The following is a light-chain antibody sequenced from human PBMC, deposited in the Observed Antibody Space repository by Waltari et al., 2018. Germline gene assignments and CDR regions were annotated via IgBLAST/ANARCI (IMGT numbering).Light chain of an antibody. CDR3: MQGIHLARYT. CDR2: EVS. J-gene: IGKJ2*01. Sequence: DIVLTQTPLSLSVTPGQPASISCKSSQSLLHSDGKTYFYWYLQKPGQSLQLLIYEVSIRFSGVPDRFSGSGSGTDFTLKISRVEAEDVGVYYCMQGIHLARYTFGQGTKLEIK. CDR1: QSLLHSDGKTY. V-gene: IGKV2-29*02.